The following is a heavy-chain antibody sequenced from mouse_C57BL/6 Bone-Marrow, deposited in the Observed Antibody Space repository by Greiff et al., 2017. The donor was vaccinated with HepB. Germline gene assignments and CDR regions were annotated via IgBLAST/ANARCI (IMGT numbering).Heavy chain of an antibody. Sequence: EVQLQQSGPELVKPGASVKISCKASGYTFTDYYMNWVKQSHGKSLEWIGDINPNNGGTSYNQKFKGKATLTVDKSSSTAYMELRSLTSEDSAVYYCAREELYWYFDVWGTGTTVTVSS. J-gene: IGHJ1*03. CDR2: INPNNGGT. CDR1: GYTFTDYY. CDR3: AREELYWYFDV. V-gene: IGHV1-26*01.